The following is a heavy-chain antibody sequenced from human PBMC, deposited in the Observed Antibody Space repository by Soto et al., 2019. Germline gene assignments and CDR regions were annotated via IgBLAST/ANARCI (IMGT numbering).Heavy chain of an antibody. J-gene: IGHJ5*02. CDR1: GGTFSSYA. CDR3: AREVGAGAAPNGFDP. V-gene: IGHV1-69*06. D-gene: IGHD6-19*01. CDR2: IIPIFGTA. Sequence: QVQLVQSGAEVKKPGSSVKVSCKASGGTFSSYAISWVRQAPGQGLEWMGGIIPIFGTANYAQQFQGRVTITADKSTSTAYMELSSLRSEDTAVYYGAREVGAGAAPNGFDPWGQGTLVTVSS.